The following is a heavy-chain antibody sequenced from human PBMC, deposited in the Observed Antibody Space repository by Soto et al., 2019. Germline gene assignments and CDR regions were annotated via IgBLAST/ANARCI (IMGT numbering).Heavy chain of an antibody. CDR2: ISAFNGNT. J-gene: IGHJ6*03. V-gene: IGHV1-18*01. Sequence: QDQLVQSGAEVKKPGASVTVSCKASGYSFTNYGITWVRQAPRQGLEWLGWISAFNGNTHYAQKVQGRVTMTTDASTSTAYMELRSLRSDDTAVYYCARDRGVAPPVAGNTHYYYYMDVWGKGTTVTVSS. D-gene: IGHD6-19*01. CDR1: GYSFTNYG. CDR3: ARDRGVAPPVAGNTHYYYYMDV.